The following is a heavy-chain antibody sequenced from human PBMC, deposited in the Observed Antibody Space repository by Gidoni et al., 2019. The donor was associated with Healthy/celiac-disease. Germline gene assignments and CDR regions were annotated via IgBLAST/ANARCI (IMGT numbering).Heavy chain of an antibody. V-gene: IGHV3-21*01. CDR3: ARELGRKGSGKLYYYMDV. CDR1: GFTFSTYS. CDR2: ISSSSSYI. J-gene: IGHJ6*03. Sequence: EGQLVESGGGLFKPGGSLRLSCAASGFTFSTYSMNWVRQAPGKGLEWVSSISSSSSYIYYADSVKGRFTISRDNAKNSLYLQMNSLRAEDTAVYYCARELGRKGSGKLYYYMDVWGKGTTVTVSS. D-gene: IGHD3-10*01.